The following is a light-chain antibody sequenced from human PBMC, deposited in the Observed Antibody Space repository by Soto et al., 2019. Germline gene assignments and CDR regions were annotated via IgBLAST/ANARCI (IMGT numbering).Light chain of an antibody. V-gene: IGKV3-15*01. CDR1: QSVGSY. CDR2: GAS. Sequence: EIVMTQSPPTLSVSPGERVTLSCRASQSVGSYLAWYQQSPGQAPRLLIYGASTRATGIPARFSGSGSGTDFTLTIRSLQPEDFATYYCQQTFRPPRTFGGGTKVVIK. J-gene: IGKJ4*01. CDR3: QQTFRPPRT.